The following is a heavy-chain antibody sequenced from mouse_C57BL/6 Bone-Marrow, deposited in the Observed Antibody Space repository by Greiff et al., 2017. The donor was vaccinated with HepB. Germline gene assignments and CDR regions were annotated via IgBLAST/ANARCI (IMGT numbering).Heavy chain of an antibody. CDR2: SRNKANDYTT. CDR1: GFTFSDFY. J-gene: IGHJ4*01. Sequence: EVQRVESGGGLVQSGRSLRLSCATSGFTFSDFYMEWVRQAPGKGLEWIAASRNKANDYTTEYSASVKGRFIVSRDTSQSILYLQMNALRAEETAIYYCARDASYYYVIMDYWGQGTSVTVSS. D-gene: IGHD1-1*01. V-gene: IGHV7-1*01. CDR3: ARDASYYYVIMDY.